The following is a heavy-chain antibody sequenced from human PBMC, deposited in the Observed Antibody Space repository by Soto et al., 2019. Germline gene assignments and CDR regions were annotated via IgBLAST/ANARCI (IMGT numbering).Heavy chain of an antibody. CDR3: ARSQGSSTSLEIYYYYYYGMDV. D-gene: IGHD2-2*01. CDR1: GGTFSSYA. J-gene: IGHJ6*02. CDR2: IIPIPGTA. V-gene: IGHV1-69*13. Sequence: SVKVSCKASGGTFSSYAISWVRQAPGQGREWMGGIIPIPGTANYAQKFQGRVTITADESTSTAYMELSSLRSEDTAVYYCARSQGSSTSLEIYYYYYYGMDVWGQGTTVTVSS.